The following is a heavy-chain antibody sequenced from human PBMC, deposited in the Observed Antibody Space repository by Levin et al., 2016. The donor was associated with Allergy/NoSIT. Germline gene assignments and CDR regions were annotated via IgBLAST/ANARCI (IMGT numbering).Heavy chain of an antibody. D-gene: IGHD3-3*01. CDR2: ISGSGGST. J-gene: IGHJ4*02. CDR3: AKDRGYGRFSED. Sequence: WIRQPPGKGLEWVSAISGSGGSTYYADSVKGRFTISRDNSKNTLYLQMNSLRAEDTAVYYCAKDRGYGRFSEDWGQGTLVTVSS. V-gene: IGHV3-23*01.